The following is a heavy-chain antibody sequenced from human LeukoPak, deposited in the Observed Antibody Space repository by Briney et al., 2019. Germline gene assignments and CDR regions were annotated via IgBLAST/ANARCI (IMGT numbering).Heavy chain of an antibody. CDR3: ARRRGYCSSTSCYRDAFDI. V-gene: IGHV4-39*01. CDR2: IYYSGST. D-gene: IGHD2-2*01. Sequence: KPSETLSLTCTVSGYSISSSYYWGWIRQPPGKGLEWIGSIYYSGSTYYNPSLKSRVTISVDTSKNQFSLKLSSVTAADTAVYYCARRRGYCSSTSCYRDAFDIWGQGTMVTVSS. CDR1: GYSISSSYY. J-gene: IGHJ3*02.